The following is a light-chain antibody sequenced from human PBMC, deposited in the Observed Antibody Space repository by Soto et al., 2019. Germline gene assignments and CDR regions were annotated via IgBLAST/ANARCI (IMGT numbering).Light chain of an antibody. V-gene: IGKV1-5*01. CDR2: DAS. CDR1: QSISSW. CDR3: QQYNSYSKT. J-gene: IGKJ1*01. Sequence: DIQMTQSPSTLSASVGDRVTITCRASQSISSWLAWYQQKPGKAPKLLIYDASSLESGVPSRFSGSGSGTEFTLNISSLQPDDFAPYYCQQYNSYSKTFGQGNKVEIK.